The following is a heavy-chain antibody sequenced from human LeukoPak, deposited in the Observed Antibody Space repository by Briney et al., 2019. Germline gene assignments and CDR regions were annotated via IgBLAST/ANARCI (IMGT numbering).Heavy chain of an antibody. CDR3: ANSQRRFLEELYYYYYMDV. V-gene: IGHV1-69*02. CDR2: IIRLLDIA. J-gene: IGHJ6*03. D-gene: IGHD3-3*01. Sequence: SVKVSCKASGGTFSSYTISWVRQAPGQGLEWMGRIIRLLDIANYAQKFQGRVTIPADKSTSTAYKELSSLRSEDTAVYYCANSQRRFLEELYYYYYMDVWGKGTTVTVSS. CDR1: GGTFSSYT.